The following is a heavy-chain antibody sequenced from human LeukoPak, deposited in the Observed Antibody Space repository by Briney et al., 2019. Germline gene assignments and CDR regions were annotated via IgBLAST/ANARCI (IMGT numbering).Heavy chain of an antibody. J-gene: IGHJ2*01. Sequence: SETLSLTCTVSGGSISSYYWSWIRQPPGKGLEWVGYIYYSGSTNYNPSLKSRVTITVHMPKNQFSLKLSSVTAADTAVYYCARHLSVDYDFWSGYSPGYFDLWGRGTLVTVSS. CDR3: ARHLSVDYDFWSGYSPGYFDL. CDR2: IYYSGST. V-gene: IGHV4-59*08. D-gene: IGHD3-3*01. CDR1: GGSISSYY.